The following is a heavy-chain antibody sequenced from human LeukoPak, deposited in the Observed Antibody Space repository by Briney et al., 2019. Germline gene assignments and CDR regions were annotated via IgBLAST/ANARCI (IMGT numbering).Heavy chain of an antibody. CDR2: IYYSGST. Sequence: SETLSLTCSVSGGSISSSSYYWGWIRQPPGKGLEWIGSIYYSGSTYYNPSLKSRVTISVDTSKNQFSLKLSSVTAADTAVYYCARHPNDYVWGSYPLGLFDYWGQGTLVTVSS. D-gene: IGHD3-16*02. V-gene: IGHV4-39*01. CDR1: GGSISSSSYY. J-gene: IGHJ4*02. CDR3: ARHPNDYVWGSYPLGLFDY.